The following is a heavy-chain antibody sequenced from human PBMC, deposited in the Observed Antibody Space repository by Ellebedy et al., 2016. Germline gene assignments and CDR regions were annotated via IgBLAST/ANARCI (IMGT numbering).Heavy chain of an antibody. CDR2: IYHSGSP. V-gene: IGHV4-30-4*08. CDR3: ASNAYCGGNCYIDY. D-gene: IGHD2-21*02. Sequence: SETLSLTXAVSGGSISGYYWSWIRQPPGKGLEWIGYIYHSGSPSYNPSLESRVTISVDTSKNQFSLKLSSVTDADTAVYYCASNAYCGGNCYIDYWGQGTLVTVSS. J-gene: IGHJ4*02. CDR1: GGSISGYY.